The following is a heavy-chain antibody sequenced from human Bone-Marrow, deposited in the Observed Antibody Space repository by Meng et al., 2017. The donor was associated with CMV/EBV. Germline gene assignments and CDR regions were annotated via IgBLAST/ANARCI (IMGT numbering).Heavy chain of an antibody. J-gene: IGHJ3*02. CDR2: ISSSSSTI. V-gene: IGHV3-48*04. CDR1: GFTFSSYS. CDR3: ARGSSGWYRDAFDI. D-gene: IGHD6-19*01. Sequence: GESLKISCAASGFTFSSYSMNWVRQAPGKGLEWVSYISSSSSTIYYADSVKGRFTISRDNAKNSLYLQMNSLRAEDTAVYYCARGSSGWYRDAFDIWGQRTMVTVSS.